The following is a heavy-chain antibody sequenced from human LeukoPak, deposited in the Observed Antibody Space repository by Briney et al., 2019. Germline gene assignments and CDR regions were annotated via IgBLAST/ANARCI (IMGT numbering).Heavy chain of an antibody. CDR3: AKGSAVWGSYRYYFDY. Sequence: GGSLRLSCAASVFTSCSYGVHWVRQAPGKGLEWVSVISYDGSNKYYADSVKGRFTISRDNSKNTLYLQMNSLRAEDTAVYYCAKGSAVWGSYRYYFDYWGQGTLVTVSS. CDR1: VFTSCSYG. V-gene: IGHV3-30*18. D-gene: IGHD3-16*02. J-gene: IGHJ4*02. CDR2: ISYDGSNK.